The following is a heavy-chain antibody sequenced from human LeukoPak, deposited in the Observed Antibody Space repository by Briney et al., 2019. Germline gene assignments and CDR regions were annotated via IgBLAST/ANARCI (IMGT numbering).Heavy chain of an antibody. Sequence: SETLSLTCTVSGGSISSYYWSWIRQPPGKGLEWIGYIYYSGSTNYNPSLKSRVTISVDTSKSQFSLKLSSVTAADTAVYYCASSEGSGSYLPDGYYYMDVWGKGTTVTISS. CDR1: GGSISSYY. D-gene: IGHD3-10*01. V-gene: IGHV4-59*08. J-gene: IGHJ6*03. CDR2: IYYSGST. CDR3: ASSEGSGSYLPDGYYYMDV.